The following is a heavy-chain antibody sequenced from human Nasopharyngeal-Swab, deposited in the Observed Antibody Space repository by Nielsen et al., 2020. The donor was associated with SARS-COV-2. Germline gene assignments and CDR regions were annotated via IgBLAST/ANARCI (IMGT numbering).Heavy chain of an antibody. V-gene: IGHV3-30*02. J-gene: IGHJ4*02. CDR2: IRYDGSNK. CDR1: GFTFSSYG. D-gene: IGHD3-22*01. CDR3: AKDRIMIVVGTLDY. Sequence: GESLKISCAASGFTFSSYGMHWVRQAPGKGLEWVAFIRYDGSNKYYADSVKGRFTISRDNSKNTLYLQMNSLRAEDTAVYYCAKDRIMIVVGTLDYWGQGTLVTVSS.